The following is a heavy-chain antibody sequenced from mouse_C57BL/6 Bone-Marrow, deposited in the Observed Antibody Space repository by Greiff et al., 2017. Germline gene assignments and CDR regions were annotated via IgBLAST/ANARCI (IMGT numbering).Heavy chain of an antibody. D-gene: IGHD2-2*01. CDR2: IDPSDSYT. CDR1: GYTFTSYW. J-gene: IGHJ1*03. V-gene: IGHV1-69*01. CDR3: ARERLSGYFDF. Sequence: QVQLQQPGAELVMPGASVKLSCKASGYTFTSYWMHWVKQRPGQGLEWIGGIDPSDSYTNYNQKFKGKSTLTVDKSSSTANMQLSSLTSEESAVYYCARERLSGYFDFWGRGTTVTVSA.